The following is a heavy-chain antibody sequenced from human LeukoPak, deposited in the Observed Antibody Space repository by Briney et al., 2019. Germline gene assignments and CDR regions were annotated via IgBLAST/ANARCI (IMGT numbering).Heavy chain of an antibody. CDR2: IYYSGST. D-gene: IGHD2-2*01. V-gene: IGHV4-59*01. CDR3: ARGGCSSTSCPGAYYYYMDV. Sequence: PSETLSLTCTVSGGSISSYYWSWIRQPPGKGLEWIGYIYYSGSTNYNPSLKSRVTISVDTSKNQFSLKLSSVTAADTAVHYCARGGCSSTSCPGAYYYYMDVWGKGTTVTVSS. J-gene: IGHJ6*03. CDR1: GGSISSYY.